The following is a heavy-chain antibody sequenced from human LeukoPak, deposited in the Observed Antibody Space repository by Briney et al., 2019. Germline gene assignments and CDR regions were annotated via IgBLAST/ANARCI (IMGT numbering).Heavy chain of an antibody. CDR2: IYYSGST. CDR3: ARRSAGFDY. CDR1: GGSISSSRYY. V-gene: IGHV4-39*01. D-gene: IGHD6-13*01. Sequence: SETLSLTCTVSGGSISSSRYYWGWIRQPPGKGLEWIGSIYYSGSTYYNPSLKSRVTISVDTSKNQFSLKLSSVTAADTAVYYCARRSAGFDYWGQGTLVTVSS. J-gene: IGHJ4*02.